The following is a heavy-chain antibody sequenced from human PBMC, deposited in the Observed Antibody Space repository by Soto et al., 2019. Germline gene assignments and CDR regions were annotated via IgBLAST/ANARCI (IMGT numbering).Heavy chain of an antibody. Sequence: QVTLKESGPVLVRPTETLTLTCTVSGFSLNSARVGVSWIRQPPGKALEWLAHILSNDGKSYSTSLKTRLSISKDTSKSQVVLTMTNMDPVDTATYYCARMLAVNYYYYYMDVWGKGTTVTVSS. CDR3: ARMLAVNYYYYYMDV. V-gene: IGHV2-26*01. D-gene: IGHD3-10*01. J-gene: IGHJ6*03. CDR1: GFSLNSARVG. CDR2: ILSNDGK.